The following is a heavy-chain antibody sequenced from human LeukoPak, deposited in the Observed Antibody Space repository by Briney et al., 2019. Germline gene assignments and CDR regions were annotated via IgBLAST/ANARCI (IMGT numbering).Heavy chain of an antibody. CDR3: AQGSLVDY. J-gene: IGHJ4*02. CDR2: IRSKAYGGTT. V-gene: IGHV3-49*04. CDR1: GFTFGDYA. Sequence: GGSLRLSCTASGFTFGDYAMSWVRQAPGKGLEWVGFIRSKAYGGTTECAASVKGRFTISRDDSKSIAYLQMNSLKTEDTAVYYCAQGSLVDYWGQGTLVTVSS. D-gene: IGHD3-10*01.